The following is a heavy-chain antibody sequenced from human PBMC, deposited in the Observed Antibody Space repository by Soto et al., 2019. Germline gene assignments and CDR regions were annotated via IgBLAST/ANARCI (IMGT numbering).Heavy chain of an antibody. CDR1: GYSFTSYW. V-gene: IGHV5-51*01. J-gene: IGHJ6*02. CDR2: IYPGDSDT. CDR3: ARHRTPSLYYYGMDV. Sequence: PGESLKISCKGSGYSFTSYWIGWVRQMPGKGLEWMGIIYPGDSDTRYSPSFQGQVTISADKSISTAYLQWSSLKASDTAMYYCARHRTPSLYYYGMDVWGQGTTVTVSS.